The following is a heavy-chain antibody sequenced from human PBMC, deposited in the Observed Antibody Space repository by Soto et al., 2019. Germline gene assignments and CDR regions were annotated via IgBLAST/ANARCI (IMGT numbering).Heavy chain of an antibody. J-gene: IGHJ4*02. D-gene: IGHD3-22*01. V-gene: IGHV4-31*03. CDR1: GGSISSGGYY. CDR3: AKNPGYYYDSTGYHFDY. CDR2: IYYSGST. Sequence: TLSLTCTVSGGSISSGGYYWSWIRQHPGKGLEWIGYIYYSGSTYYNPSLKSRVTISVDTSKNQFSLKLSSVTAEDTAVYYCAKNPGYYYDSTGYHFDYWGQGTLVTVSS.